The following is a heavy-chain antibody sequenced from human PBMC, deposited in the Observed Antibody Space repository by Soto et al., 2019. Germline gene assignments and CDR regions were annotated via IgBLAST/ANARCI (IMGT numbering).Heavy chain of an antibody. CDR2: INHSGST. Sequence: SETLSLTCAVYGGSFSGYYWSWIRQPPGKGLEWIGEINHSGSTNYNPSLKSRVTISVDTSKNQFSLKLSSVTAADTAVYYCARSIHGGSNPYSSSWYGSDYYFDYWGQGTLVTVSS. D-gene: IGHD6-13*01. J-gene: IGHJ4*02. CDR3: ARSIHGGSNPYSSSWYGSDYYFDY. CDR1: GGSFSGYY. V-gene: IGHV4-34*01.